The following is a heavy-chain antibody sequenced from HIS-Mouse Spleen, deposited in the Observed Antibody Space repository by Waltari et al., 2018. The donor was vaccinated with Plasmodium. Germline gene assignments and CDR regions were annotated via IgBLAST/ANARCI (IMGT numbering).Heavy chain of an antibody. CDR1: GGSFSGYY. CDR3: ARGPGYSSGWYYFDY. J-gene: IGHJ4*02. Sequence: QVQLQQWGAGLLKPSETLSLTCAVSGGSFSGYYWSWFRQPPGKGLEWIGEINHSGSTNYNPSLKSRVTISVDTSKNQFSLKLSSVTAADTAVYYCARGPGYSSGWYYFDYWGQGTLVTVSS. CDR2: INHSGST. V-gene: IGHV4-34*01. D-gene: IGHD6-19*01.